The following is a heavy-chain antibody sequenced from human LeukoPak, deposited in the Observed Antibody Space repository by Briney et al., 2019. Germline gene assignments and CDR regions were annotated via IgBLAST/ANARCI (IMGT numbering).Heavy chain of an antibody. D-gene: IGHD3-22*01. V-gene: IGHV4-39*01. CDR2: VYYSGST. J-gene: IGHJ4*02. CDR1: GASISRSTYY. Sequence: SETLSLTCTVSGASISRSTYYWGWIRQPPGKGLEWIGSVYYSGSTYYNPSLRSRVTVSVDTSKNQFPLKLSSVTAADTAVYYCGCNYYPTFDFWGQGTLVTVSS. CDR3: GCNYYPTFDF.